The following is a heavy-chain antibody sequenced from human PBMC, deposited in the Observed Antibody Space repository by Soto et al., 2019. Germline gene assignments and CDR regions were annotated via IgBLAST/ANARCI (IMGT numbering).Heavy chain of an antibody. CDR1: GYTFSKYG. Sequence: QVQLGQSGAEVKKPGASVKVSCKTSGYTFSKYGITWIRQAPGQGLEYMGWISTYNGNTDYAQKLQGRVTMTTDTSTNTAYMELRSLRSDDTAVFYCATDGVVTASPFDYWGQGTLVTVSS. V-gene: IGHV1-18*01. CDR3: ATDGVVTASPFDY. D-gene: IGHD2-21*02. J-gene: IGHJ4*02. CDR2: ISTYNGNT.